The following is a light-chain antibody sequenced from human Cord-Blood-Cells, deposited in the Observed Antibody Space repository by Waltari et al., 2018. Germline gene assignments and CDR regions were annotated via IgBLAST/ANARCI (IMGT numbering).Light chain of an antibody. Sequence: DIQMTQSPSSLSASVGVRVTITCRASQSISSYLNWYQQKPGKAPKLLIYAASSLQSGVPSRFSGSGSATDFTLTISSLQPEDFATYYCQQSYRTPRTFGQGTKVEIK. V-gene: IGKV1-39*01. CDR1: QSISSY. J-gene: IGKJ1*01. CDR2: AAS. CDR3: QQSYRTPRT.